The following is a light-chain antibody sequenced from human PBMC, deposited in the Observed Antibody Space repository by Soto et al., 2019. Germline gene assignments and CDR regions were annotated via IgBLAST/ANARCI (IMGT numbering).Light chain of an antibody. CDR3: QQYNNWLYT. V-gene: IGKV3-15*01. Sequence: IGITQSPITLSVSPGERATLSCRASQSVNSHLAWYQQRPGQAPRLLIYGASTRATGIPARFSGSGSGTEFTLTISSLQSEDFAVYYCQQYNNWLYTFGQGTKVDIK. J-gene: IGKJ2*01. CDR2: GAS. CDR1: QSVNSH.